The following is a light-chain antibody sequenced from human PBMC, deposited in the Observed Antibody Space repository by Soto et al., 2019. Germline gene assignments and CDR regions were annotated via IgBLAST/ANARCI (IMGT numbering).Light chain of an antibody. V-gene: IGLV2-14*03. J-gene: IGLJ2*01. CDR1: SSDIGAYNF. CDR2: HVN. Sequence: QSALTQPASVSGSPGQSITISCTGTSSDIGAYNFVSWYQQHPGKAPKLMLYHVNIRPSGVSNRFSGSKSGNTASLTISGLQAEYEADYYCTSWTTSTTMIFGGGTKVTVL. CDR3: TSWTTSTTMI.